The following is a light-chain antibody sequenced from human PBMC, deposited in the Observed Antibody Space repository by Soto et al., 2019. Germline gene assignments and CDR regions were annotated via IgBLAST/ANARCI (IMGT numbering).Light chain of an antibody. V-gene: IGLV2-14*01. CDR3: SSYTTSSTLV. J-gene: IGLJ3*02. CDR1: SSDVGAYNY. Sequence: QSALTQPASVSGSPGQSITISCTGTSSDVGAYNYVSWYQQHPGKAPKFIIYEVTYRPSGVSNRFSGSKSGNTASLTISGLQAEDEADYYCSSYTTSSTLVFGGGTKVTVL. CDR2: EVT.